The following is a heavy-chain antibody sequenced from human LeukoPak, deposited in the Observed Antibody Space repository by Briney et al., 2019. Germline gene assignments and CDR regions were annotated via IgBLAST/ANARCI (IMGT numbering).Heavy chain of an antibody. Sequence: QPGGSLRLSCAASGFTFSSYAMSWVRQAPGKGLEWVSVIYDGGSTHYADSVKGRFTISRDNSKNTLYLQMNSLRAEDTAVYYCARFYGVPGGWFDPWGQGTLVTVSS. CDR1: GFTFSSYA. V-gene: IGHV3-66*01. CDR2: IYDGGST. J-gene: IGHJ5*02. D-gene: IGHD4-17*01. CDR3: ARFYGVPGGWFDP.